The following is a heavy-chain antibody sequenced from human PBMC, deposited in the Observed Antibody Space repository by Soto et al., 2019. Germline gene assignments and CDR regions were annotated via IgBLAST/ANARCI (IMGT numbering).Heavy chain of an antibody. V-gene: IGHV4-34*01. J-gene: IGHJ4*02. CDR3: ARGRFWGYCSSTSCYRYWYYFDY. Sequence: QVQLQQWGAGLLKPSETLSLTCAVYGGSFSGYYWSWIRQPPGKGLEWLGEINHSGSTNYNTSLKSRVTISVDTSKNQFPLKLSSVTAADTAVYYCARGRFWGYCSSTSCYRYWYYFDYWGQGTLVTVSS. CDR2: INHSGST. D-gene: IGHD2-2*01. CDR1: GGSFSGYY.